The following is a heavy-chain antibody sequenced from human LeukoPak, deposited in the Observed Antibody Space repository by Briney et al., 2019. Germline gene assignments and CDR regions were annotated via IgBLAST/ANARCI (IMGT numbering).Heavy chain of an antibody. Sequence: GGSLRLSCAASGFTFSSYAMHWVRQAPGKGLEYVSGINSNGGSTYYANSVTGRFTISRDNSSNTLFLQMGSLRPEDMGVYYCARVMIRGGWNIDHWGQGTLVTVSS. V-gene: IGHV3-64*01. J-gene: IGHJ4*02. D-gene: IGHD6-19*01. CDR2: INSNGGST. CDR1: GFTFSSYA. CDR3: ARVMIRGGWNIDH.